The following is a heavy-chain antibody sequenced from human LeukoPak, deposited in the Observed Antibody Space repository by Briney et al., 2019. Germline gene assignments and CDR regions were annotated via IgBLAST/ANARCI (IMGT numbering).Heavy chain of an antibody. CDR2: IYHSGST. Sequence: PSETLSLTCAVSGYSISSGYYWGWIRQPPGKGLEWIGSIYHSGSTYYNPSLKSRVTISVDTSKNQFSLELSSVTAADTAVYYCAREDYGIDYWGQGTLVTVSS. CDR1: GYSISSGYY. D-gene: IGHD3-16*01. J-gene: IGHJ4*02. V-gene: IGHV4-38-2*02. CDR3: AREDYGIDY.